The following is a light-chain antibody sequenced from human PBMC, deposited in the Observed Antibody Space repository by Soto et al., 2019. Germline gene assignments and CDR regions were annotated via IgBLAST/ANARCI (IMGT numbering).Light chain of an antibody. CDR1: SSDVGGYNY. CDR2: DVS. CDR3: CSYTTCNTRQIV. V-gene: IGLV2-14*01. Sequence: QSALTQPASVSGSPGQSITISCTGTSSDVGGYNYVSWYQQHPGKAPKFMIYDVSNRPSGVSNRFSGSKSGNTASLTISGLQAEDEADYYCCSYTTCNTRQIVVGTGNNVNV. J-gene: IGLJ1*01.